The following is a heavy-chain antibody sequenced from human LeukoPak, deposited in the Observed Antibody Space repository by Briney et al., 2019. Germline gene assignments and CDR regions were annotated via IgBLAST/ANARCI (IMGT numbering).Heavy chain of an antibody. J-gene: IGHJ4*02. CDR2: ISAYNGNT. D-gene: IGHD1-26*01. V-gene: IGHV1-18*03. Sequence: ASVKVSCKASGYIFTSYGISWVRQAPGQGLEWMGWISAYNGNTNYAQKLQGRVTMTTDTSTITAYMELRSLTSDDMAVYYCARGPVGATKYSENDYWGQGTLVTVSS. CDR3: ARGPVGATKYSENDY. CDR1: GYIFTSYG.